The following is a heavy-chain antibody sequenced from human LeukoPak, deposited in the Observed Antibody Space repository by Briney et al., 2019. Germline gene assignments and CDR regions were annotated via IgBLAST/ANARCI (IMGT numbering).Heavy chain of an antibody. D-gene: IGHD2-2*01. V-gene: IGHV3-48*03. CDR3: ARVGCFSSTSCYRGSDY. Sequence: GGSLRLSCAASGFTFSSYEMNWVRQAPGKGLEWVLYISSSGSTIYYADSVKGRFTISRDNAKNSLYLRMNSLRAEDTAVYYCARVGCFSSTSCYRGSDYWGQGTLVTVSS. CDR2: ISSSGSTI. J-gene: IGHJ4*02. CDR1: GFTFSSYE.